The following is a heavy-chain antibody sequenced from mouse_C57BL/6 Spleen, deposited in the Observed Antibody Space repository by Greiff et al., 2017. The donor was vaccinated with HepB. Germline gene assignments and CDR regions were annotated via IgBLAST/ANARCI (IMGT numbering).Heavy chain of an antibody. CDR2: IDPETGGT. D-gene: IGHD1-1*01. V-gene: IGHV1-15*01. CDR3: TRKDYGSSRRDAMDY. CDR1: GYTFTDYE. Sequence: QVQLKESGAELVRPGASVTLSCKASGYTFTDYEMHWVKQTPVHGLEWIGAIDPETGGTAYNQKFKGKAILTADKSSSTAYMELRSLTSEDSAVYYCTRKDYGSSRRDAMDYWGQGTSVTVSS. J-gene: IGHJ4*01.